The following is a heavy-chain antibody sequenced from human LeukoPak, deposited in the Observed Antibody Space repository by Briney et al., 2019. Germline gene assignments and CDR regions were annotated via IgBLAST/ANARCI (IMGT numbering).Heavy chain of an antibody. CDR2: ISYDGSNK. CDR3: AKVGFSEMEWLLYSDH. D-gene: IGHD3-3*01. V-gene: IGHV3-30*18. CDR1: GFTFSSYG. Sequence: GALRLSCAASGFTFSSYGMHWVRQAPGKGLEWVAVISYDGSNKYYADSVRGRFTISRDNSKNTLYLQMNSLRAEDTAVYYCAKVGFSEMEWLLYSDHWGQGTLVTVSS. J-gene: IGHJ4*02.